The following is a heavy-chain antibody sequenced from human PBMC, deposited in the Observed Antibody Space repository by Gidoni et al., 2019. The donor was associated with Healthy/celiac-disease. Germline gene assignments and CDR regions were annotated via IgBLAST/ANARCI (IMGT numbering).Heavy chain of an antibody. D-gene: IGHD3-22*01. CDR3: ARSYYYDSSGYYGPLYYFDY. CDR1: GFTFSSYE. Sequence: EVQLVESGGGLVQPGGSLRLSCAASGFTFSSYEMNWVRQAPGKGLEWVSYISSSGSTIYYADSVKGRFTISRDNAKNALYLQMNSLRAEDTAVDYCARSYYYDSSGYYGPLYYFDYWGQGTLVTVSS. V-gene: IGHV3-48*03. J-gene: IGHJ4*02. CDR2: ISSSGSTI.